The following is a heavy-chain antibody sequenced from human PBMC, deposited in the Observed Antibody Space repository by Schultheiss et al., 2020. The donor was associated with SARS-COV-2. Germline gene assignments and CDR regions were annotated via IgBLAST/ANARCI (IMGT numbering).Heavy chain of an antibody. CDR1: GFTFSTSG. CDR2: IVGGSDAT. J-gene: IGHJ4*02. V-gene: IGHV3-23*01. D-gene: IGHD2/OR15-2a*01. Sequence: SCATSGFTFSTSGMTWVRQAPGKGLEWVASIVGGSDATHYADSVKGRFTISRDNSKNTLYLQMSSLRAEDTAVYFCAPNSLNPLQYWGQGTLVTVSS. CDR3: APNSLNPLQY.